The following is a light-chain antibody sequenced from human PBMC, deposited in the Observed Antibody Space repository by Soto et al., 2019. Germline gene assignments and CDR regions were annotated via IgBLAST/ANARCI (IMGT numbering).Light chain of an antibody. CDR1: QSVLYNSNNKNY. Sequence: DIVMTQSPDSLAVSLGESATINCRSSQSVLYNSNNKNYLAWYQQKPGQPPKLLIYWASTRESGVPDRFSGSGSETDFTLTISSLQAEDVAVYYCQQYYSTPITFGQGTRLEIK. J-gene: IGKJ5*01. V-gene: IGKV4-1*01. CDR3: QQYYSTPIT. CDR2: WAS.